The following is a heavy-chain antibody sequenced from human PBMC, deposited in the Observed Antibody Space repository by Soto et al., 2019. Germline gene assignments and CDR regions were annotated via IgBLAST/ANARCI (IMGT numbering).Heavy chain of an antibody. J-gene: IGHJ6*02. CDR1: GGSISSGGYY. V-gene: IGHV4-31*03. Sequence: SETLSLTCTVSGGSISSGGYYWSWIRQHPGKGLEWIGYIYYSGSTYYNPSLKSRVTISVDTSKNQFSLKLSSVTAADTAVYYCARMNDYYYYGMDVWGQGTTVTVSS. D-gene: IGHD1-1*01. CDR2: IYYSGST. CDR3: ARMNDYYYYGMDV.